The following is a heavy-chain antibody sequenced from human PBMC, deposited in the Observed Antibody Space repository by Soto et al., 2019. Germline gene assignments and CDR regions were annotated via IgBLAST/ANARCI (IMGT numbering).Heavy chain of an antibody. CDR1: GGSISSGGFY. CDR3: ASGWDYYFYMDV. D-gene: IGHD6-19*01. CDR2: TYSSGSA. V-gene: IGHV4-31*03. Sequence: QVQLQESGPGLVKPSQTLSLTCTVSGGSISSGGFYWSWIRQHPGKGLEWIGNTYSSGSAYYNPSLKSRVTILLDTSKNQVSLRLTSVTAADTAVYYCASGWDYYFYMDVWGKGTTVIVS. J-gene: IGHJ6*03.